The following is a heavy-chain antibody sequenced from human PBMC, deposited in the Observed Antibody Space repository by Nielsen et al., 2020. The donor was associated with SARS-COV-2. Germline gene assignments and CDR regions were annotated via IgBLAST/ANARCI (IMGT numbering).Heavy chain of an antibody. D-gene: IGHD3-10*01. CDR2: IDHCGST. Sequence: GSLRLSCTVSGGSISSSSYYWGWIRQPPGKGLEWIGTIDHCGSTYYNTSLKSRVTISVDTSKSQFSLKLDSVTAADTAVYYCARDSMVRGVMDYWGQGTLVTVSS. V-gene: IGHV4-39*07. CDR1: GGSISSSSYY. J-gene: IGHJ4*02. CDR3: ARDSMVRGVMDY.